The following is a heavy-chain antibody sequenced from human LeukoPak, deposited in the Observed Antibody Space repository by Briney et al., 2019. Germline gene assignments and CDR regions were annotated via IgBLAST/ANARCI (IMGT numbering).Heavy chain of an antibody. D-gene: IGHD2-15*01. CDR1: GGSVSNYY. CDR3: ARDLPYCSGGSCYSGYFEY. V-gene: IGHV4-59*02. J-gene: IGHJ4*02. CDR2: IYSSGST. Sequence: SETLSLTCTVSGGSVSNYYWTWIRQPPGKGLEWIGYIYSSGSTAYNPSLKSRLTISVDTSKNQFSLKLSSVTAADTAVYYCARDLPYCSGGSCYSGYFEYWGQGTLATVSS.